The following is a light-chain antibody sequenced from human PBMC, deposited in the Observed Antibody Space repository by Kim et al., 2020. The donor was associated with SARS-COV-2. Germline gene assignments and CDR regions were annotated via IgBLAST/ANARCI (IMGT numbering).Light chain of an antibody. CDR1: QSVNKN. CDR2: GAS. J-gene: IGKJ4*01. V-gene: IGKV3-15*01. CDR3: QQYNIWPLT. Sequence: EIVMTQSPATLSVSPGERATLSCRASQSVNKNLAWYQQKPGQAPRLLMFGASTRATGVPARFSGSGSGTEFTVTISSLQSEDFAVYYCQQYNIWPLTFGGGTKVDIK.